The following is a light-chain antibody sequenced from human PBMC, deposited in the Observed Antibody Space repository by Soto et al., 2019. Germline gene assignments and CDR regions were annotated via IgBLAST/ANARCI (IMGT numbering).Light chain of an antibody. V-gene: IGKV1-5*03. J-gene: IGKJ1*01. CDR1: ENIKTW. CDR2: TAS. CDR3: KQYSNYPWP. Sequence: IQITQSPSTLSSSILNTVTITFLATENIKTWLAWYQQKPGKVPKLLIYTASSLESGVPSRFRGSGPGTEFTLTIRSLQPDDFGISYCKQYSNYPWPFGQGTXVEIK.